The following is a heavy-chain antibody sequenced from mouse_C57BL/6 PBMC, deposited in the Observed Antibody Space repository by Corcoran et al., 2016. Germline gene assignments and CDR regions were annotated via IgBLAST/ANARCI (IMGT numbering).Heavy chain of an antibody. J-gene: IGHJ3*01. CDR3: ARDYSNYGWFAY. D-gene: IGHD2-5*01. CDR2: INTYSGVP. CDR1: GYTFTTYG. Sequence: QIQLVQSGPELKKPGETVKISCKASGYTFTTYGMSWVKQAPGKGLKWMGWINTYSGVPTYADDFKGRFAFSLETSASTAYLQINNLKNEDTATYCWARDYSNYGWFAYWGQGTLVTVSA. V-gene: IGHV9-3*01.